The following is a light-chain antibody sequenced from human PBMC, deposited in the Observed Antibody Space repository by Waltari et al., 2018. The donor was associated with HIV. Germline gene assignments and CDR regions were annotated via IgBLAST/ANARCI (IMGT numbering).Light chain of an antibody. CDR1: SSDVGRYYR. V-gene: IGLV2-18*02. Sequence: QSALTQPPPVSGSPGQSVHISCTGTSSDVGRYYRVPWYQQPPGTAPKLMIYEVGNRPSGVPHRFSGSKSGNTASLTISGLQAEDEADYYCSSYTSSSTLVFGGGTKLTVL. CDR3: SSYTSSSTLV. CDR2: EVG. J-gene: IGLJ2*01.